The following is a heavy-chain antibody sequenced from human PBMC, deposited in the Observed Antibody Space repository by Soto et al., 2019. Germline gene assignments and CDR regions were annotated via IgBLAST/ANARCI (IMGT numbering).Heavy chain of an antibody. J-gene: IGHJ3*02. CDR2: IHYSGST. CDR1: GASTSIHY. CDR3: ARGGRGTMVRGCWVDI. Sequence: PSETMSLTSTVSGASTSIHYWSWNRPPPGKGLEWIGYIHYSGSTNYNPSLKSRVTISVDTSKNQFSLKLSSVAAADTAVYYCARGGRGTMVRGCWVDIWGQGTMVTVSS. D-gene: IGHD3-10*01. V-gene: IGHV4-59*11.